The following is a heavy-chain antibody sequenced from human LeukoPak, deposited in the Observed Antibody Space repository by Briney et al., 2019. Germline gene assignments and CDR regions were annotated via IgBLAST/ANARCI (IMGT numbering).Heavy chain of an antibody. Sequence: GGSLRLSCAASGFTFSSYAMHWVRQAPGKGLEYVSAISSNGGSTYYANSVKGRFAISRDNSKNTLYLQMGSLRAEDMAVYYCARGTRGFDYWGQGTLVTVSS. CDR1: GFTFSSYA. CDR3: ARGTRGFDY. V-gene: IGHV3-64*01. D-gene: IGHD3-10*01. CDR2: ISSNGGST. J-gene: IGHJ4*02.